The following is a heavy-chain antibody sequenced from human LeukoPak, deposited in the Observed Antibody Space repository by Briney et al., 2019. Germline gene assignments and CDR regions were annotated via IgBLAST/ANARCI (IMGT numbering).Heavy chain of an antibody. D-gene: IGHD2-15*01. J-gene: IGHJ4*02. Sequence: SETLSLTCTVSGGSISSYYWSWIRQPPGKGLEWIGYIYYSGSTNYNPSLKSRVTISVDTSRNQFSLKLSSVTAADTAVYYCARSSIVVVVAATRGSRNYFDYWGQGTLVTVSS. CDR2: IYYSGST. CDR3: ARSSIVVVVAATRGSRNYFDY. V-gene: IGHV4-59*12. CDR1: GGSISSYY.